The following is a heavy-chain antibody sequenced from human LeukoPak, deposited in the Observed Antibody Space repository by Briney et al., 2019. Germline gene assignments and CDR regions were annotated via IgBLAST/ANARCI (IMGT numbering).Heavy chain of an antibody. D-gene: IGHD3-10*01. CDR2: ISSSGSTI. J-gene: IGHJ4*02. V-gene: IGHV3-48*04. CDR3: ARDYYGSGSYSYYFDY. Sequence: GGSLRLSCAASGFTFSIYAMSWVRQAPGKGLEWVSHISSSGSTIYYADSVKGRFTISRDNAKNSLYLQMNSLRAEDTAVYYCARDYYGSGSYSYYFDYWGQGTLVTVSS. CDR1: GFTFSIYA.